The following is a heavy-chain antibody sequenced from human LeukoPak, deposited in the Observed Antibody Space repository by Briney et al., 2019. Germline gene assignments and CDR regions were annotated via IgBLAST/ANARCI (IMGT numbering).Heavy chain of an antibody. D-gene: IGHD2-2*01. Sequence: SETLSLTCTVSGGSISSSRYYWGWIRQPPGKGLEWIGSIYYSGSTHYNPSQKSRVTTSVDTSKNQFFLRLSSGTAADTAIYYCARNCSRTSCSGTFDIWGRGTMVTVSS. CDR2: IYYSGST. V-gene: IGHV4-39*01. CDR3: ARNCSRTSCSGTFDI. CDR1: GGSISSSRYY. J-gene: IGHJ3*02.